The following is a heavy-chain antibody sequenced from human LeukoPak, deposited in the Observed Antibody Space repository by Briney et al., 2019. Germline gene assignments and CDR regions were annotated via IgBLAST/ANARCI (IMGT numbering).Heavy chain of an antibody. D-gene: IGHD6-19*01. J-gene: IGHJ4*02. CDR3: AKAYHDSGCLIDY. CDR1: GITFSSYA. V-gene: IGHV3-23*01. CDR2: IKNDAATT. Sequence: GGSLRLSCEASGITFSSYAMTWVRQAPGRGPEWVASIKNDAATTDYADSVKGRFTISRDNSKNTLYLQMNSLRAEDTAVYYCAKAYHDSGCLIDYWGQGTLVTVSS.